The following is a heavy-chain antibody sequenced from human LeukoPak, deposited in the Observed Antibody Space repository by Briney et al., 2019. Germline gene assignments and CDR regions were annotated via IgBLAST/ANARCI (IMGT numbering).Heavy chain of an antibody. D-gene: IGHD3-9*01. CDR1: GFTFSSYG. CDR3: ARDPQEYDILTGYYPQNAFDI. Sequence: GGSLRLSCAASGFTFSSYGMHWVRQAPGKGLEWVAVIGYDGSNKYYADSVKGRFTISRDNSKNTLYLQMNSLRAEDTAVYYCARDPQEYDILTGYYPQNAFDIWGQGTMVTVSS. J-gene: IGHJ3*02. CDR2: IGYDGSNK. V-gene: IGHV3-33*01.